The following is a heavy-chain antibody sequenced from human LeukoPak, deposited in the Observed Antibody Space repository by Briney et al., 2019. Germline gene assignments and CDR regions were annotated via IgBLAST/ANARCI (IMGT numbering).Heavy chain of an antibody. Sequence: PGGSLRLSCAASGFTFSSYAMHWVRQAPGKGLEWVAVISYDGSNKYYADSVKGRFTISRDNSKNTLYLQMNSLRAEDTAVYYCAKGPRIAAAGTEGWYYFDYWGQGTLVTVSS. CDR2: ISYDGSNK. V-gene: IGHV3-30*04. CDR1: GFTFSSYA. D-gene: IGHD6-13*01. CDR3: AKGPRIAAAGTEGWYYFDY. J-gene: IGHJ4*02.